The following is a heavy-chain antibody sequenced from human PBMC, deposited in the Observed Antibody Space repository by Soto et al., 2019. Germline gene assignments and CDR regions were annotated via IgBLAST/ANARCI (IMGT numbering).Heavy chain of an antibody. D-gene: IGHD1-1*01. CDR3: ATGTNGTTGWYHP. J-gene: IGHJ5*01. Sequence: QVQLVQSGTEVKKPGASVTVSCKSSGYTFTDFYLHWLRQAPGKGLEWVGWINPKSGDTKSSQRFQGRVTMSRDTFVSTAYIDLTSLTSDDTAIYYCATGTNGTTGWYHPWGQGTRVTVSS. CDR1: GYTFTDFY. CDR2: INPKSGDT. V-gene: IGHV1-2*02.